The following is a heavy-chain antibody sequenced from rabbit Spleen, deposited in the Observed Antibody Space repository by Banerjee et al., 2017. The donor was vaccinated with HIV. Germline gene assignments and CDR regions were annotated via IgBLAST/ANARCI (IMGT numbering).Heavy chain of an antibody. D-gene: IGHD1-1*01. CDR3: ARDTSSSFSSYGMDL. V-gene: IGHV1S47*01. Sequence: QEQLVESGGGLVQPEGSLTLTCTASGFSFSSSYYMCWVRQAPGKGLEWIGYFDPVFGGTYYASWVNGQFTISSHNAQNTLYLQLNSLTAADTATYFCARDTSSSFSSYGMDLWGPGTLVTVS. J-gene: IGHJ6*01. CDR2: FDPVFGGT. CDR1: GFSFSSSYY.